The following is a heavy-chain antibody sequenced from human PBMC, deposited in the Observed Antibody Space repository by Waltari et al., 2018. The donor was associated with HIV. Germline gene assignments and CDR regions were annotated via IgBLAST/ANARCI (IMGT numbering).Heavy chain of an antibody. CDR3: AEGTTTFDS. CDR1: GLTFSASS. CDR2: ISSSPSTPT. V-gene: IGHV3-48*01. J-gene: IGHJ4*02. Sequence: EVQLVESGGGLVHPGGSLRLSCAASGLTFSASSMNWVRQAPGKGLEWIAYISSSPSTPTSYSESVQGRFTISRDNAKDSVFLQMDSLRVDDTAVYFCAEGTTTFDSWGQGTLVTVSS. D-gene: IGHD1-1*01.